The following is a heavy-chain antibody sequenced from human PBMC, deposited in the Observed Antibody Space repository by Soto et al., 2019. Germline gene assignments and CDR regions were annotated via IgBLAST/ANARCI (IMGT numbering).Heavy chain of an antibody. CDR2: IYPGDSDT. D-gene: IGHD2-21*01. CDR1: GYTFSSYW. CDR3: ARSQGGGAYRSPFDF. V-gene: IGHV5-51*01. Sequence: GESLKISCKGSGYTFSSYWIAWVRQMPGKGPEWMGIIYPGDSDTRYNPSFQGQVTISADKSISSAYLQWNSLKASDTAMYYCARSQGGGAYRSPFDFWGQGTLVTVS. J-gene: IGHJ4*02.